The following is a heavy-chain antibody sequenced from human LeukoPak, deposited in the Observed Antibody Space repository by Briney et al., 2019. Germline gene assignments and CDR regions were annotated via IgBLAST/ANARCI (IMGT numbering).Heavy chain of an antibody. CDR3: ATVEMATIA. J-gene: IGHJ5*02. V-gene: IGHV4-39*01. D-gene: IGHD5-24*01. CDR2: IYYSGST. CDR1: GGSISGSSYY. Sequence: SETLSLTCTVSGGSISGSSYYWGWIRQPPGKGLEWIGSIYYSGSTYYNPSLKSRVTISVDTSKNQFSLKLSSVTAADTAVYYCATVEMATIAWGQGTLVTVSS.